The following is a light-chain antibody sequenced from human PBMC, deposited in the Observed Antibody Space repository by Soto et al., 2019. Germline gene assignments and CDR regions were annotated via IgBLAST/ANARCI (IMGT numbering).Light chain of an antibody. Sequence: QSVLTQPPSASGTPGQRVTISCSGIRSNIGSNFVNWYQKLLGTAPKLLIHSNNERPSEVPGRFSGSKSGTSASLAISGLQAEDEVDYCCASWDDDLNGVLFGGGGKLTVL. CDR2: SNN. CDR1: RSNIGSNF. CDR3: ASWDDDLNGVL. J-gene: IGLJ2*01. V-gene: IGLV1-44*01.